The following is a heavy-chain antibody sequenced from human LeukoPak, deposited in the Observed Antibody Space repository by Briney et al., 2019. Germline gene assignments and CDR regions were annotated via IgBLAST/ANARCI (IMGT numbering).Heavy chain of an antibody. V-gene: IGHV3-74*01. CDR3: ARDQSIAGPTTADY. D-gene: IGHD1-26*01. J-gene: IGHJ4*02. Sequence: GGSLRLSCAASGFTFSRFWMHWVRQAPGKGLGWVSRINTDGSNTIYADSVKGRFTISRDNAKNTLYLQMNSLRAEDTAVYYCARDQSIAGPTTADYWGQGTLVTVSS. CDR2: INTDGSNT. CDR1: GFTFSRFW.